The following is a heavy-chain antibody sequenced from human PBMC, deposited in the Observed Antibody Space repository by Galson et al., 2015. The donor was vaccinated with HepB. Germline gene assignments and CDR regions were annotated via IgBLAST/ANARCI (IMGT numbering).Heavy chain of an antibody. CDR2: ISYDGSNK. J-gene: IGHJ5*02. V-gene: IGHV3-30*04. Sequence: SLRLSCAASGFTFSSYAMHWVRQAPGKGLEWVAVISYDGSNKYYTDSVKGRFTISRDNSKNTLYLQMNSLRAEDTAVYYCARGREWELLVSWFDPWGQGALVTVSS. D-gene: IGHD1-26*01. CDR1: GFTFSSYA. CDR3: ARGREWELLVSWFDP.